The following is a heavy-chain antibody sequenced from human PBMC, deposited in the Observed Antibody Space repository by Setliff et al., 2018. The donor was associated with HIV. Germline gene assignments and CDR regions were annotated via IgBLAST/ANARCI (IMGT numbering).Heavy chain of an antibody. CDR1: GFTFSSYS. CDR2: ISSSSSTI. Sequence: PGGSLRLSCAASGFTFSSYSMNWVRQAPGKGLEWVSYISSSSSTIYYADSVKGRFTISRDDGKNSLYLQMKGLRAEDTAVYYCARGGFLGSVSPPLGHDFWGRETLVTVSS. CDR3: ARGGFLGSVSPPLGHDF. D-gene: IGHD3-10*01. V-gene: IGHV3-48*01. J-gene: IGHJ4*02.